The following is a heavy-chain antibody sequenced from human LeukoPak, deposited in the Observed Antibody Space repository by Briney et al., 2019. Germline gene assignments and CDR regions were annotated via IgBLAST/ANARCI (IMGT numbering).Heavy chain of an antibody. CDR3: ARAAYCSGLALEAGHNPRGTNWFDP. D-gene: IGHD6-19*01. Sequence: ASVKVSCKASGYTFTSYYMHWVRQAPGQGLEWMGIIKPSGGSTSYAQKFQGRVTMNRDMSTSTVYMELSSLRSEDTAVYYCARAAYCSGLALEAGHNPRGTNWFDPWGQGTLVTVSS. J-gene: IGHJ5*02. CDR1: GYTFTSYY. V-gene: IGHV1-46*01. CDR2: IKPSGGST.